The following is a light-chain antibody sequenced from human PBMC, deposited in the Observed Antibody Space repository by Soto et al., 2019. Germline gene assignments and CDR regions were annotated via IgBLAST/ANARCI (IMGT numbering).Light chain of an antibody. CDR3: QQYNSWWT. CDR2: DAS. V-gene: IGKV1-5*01. J-gene: IGKJ1*01. CDR1: QSTSSW. Sequence: DIQMTQSPSTLSASVGDIFTITCRASQSTSSWLAWYQQKPWKAPKLLIYDASSLESGVPSSFSGSGSGTEFTLTISSLQPDDFATYYCQQYNSWWTFGQGTKVDI.